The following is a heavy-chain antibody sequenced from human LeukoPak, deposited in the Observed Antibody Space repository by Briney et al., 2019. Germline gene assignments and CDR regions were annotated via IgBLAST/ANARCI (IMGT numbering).Heavy chain of an antibody. CDR3: AKVTYGSGTYGAFDY. CDR2: IRGSGTST. J-gene: IGHJ4*02. V-gene: IGHV3-23*01. D-gene: IGHD3-10*01. CDR1: GITFSSYG. Sequence: PGGTLRLSCVVSGITFSSYGMSWVRQAPGKGLEWVSCIRGSGTSTYYADSVKGRFTISRDNSKNTLYLQMNSLRAEDTAVYYCAKVTYGSGTYGAFDYWGQGALVTVSS.